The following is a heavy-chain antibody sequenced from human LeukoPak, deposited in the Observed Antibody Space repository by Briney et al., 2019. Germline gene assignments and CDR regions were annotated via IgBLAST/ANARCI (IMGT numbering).Heavy chain of an antibody. CDR3: ARGFSSWYGY. V-gene: IGHV3-30*01. J-gene: IGHJ4*02. D-gene: IGHD6-13*01. CDR1: GFTFSSYA. CDR2: ISYDGSNK. Sequence: PGGSLRLSCAASGFTFSSYAMHWVRQAPGKGLEWVAVISYDGSNKYYADSVKGRFTISRDNSKNTLYLQMNSLRAEDTAVYYCARGFSSWYGYWGQGTLVTVSS.